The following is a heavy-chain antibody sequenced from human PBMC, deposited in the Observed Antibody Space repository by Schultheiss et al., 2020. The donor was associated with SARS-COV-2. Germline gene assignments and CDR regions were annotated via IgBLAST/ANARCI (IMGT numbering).Heavy chain of an antibody. D-gene: IGHD6-13*01. CDR2: IYYIGST. Sequence: SETLSLTCAVYGGSFSDYYWSWIRQPPGKGLEWIGSIYYIGSTTYNPSLASRVTISVDTSKNQFSLKLSSVTAADTAVYYCARSDGSSWRKGGYFQHWGQGTLVTVSS. J-gene: IGHJ1*01. CDR1: GGSFSDYY. CDR3: ARSDGSSWRKGGYFQH. V-gene: IGHV4-34*01.